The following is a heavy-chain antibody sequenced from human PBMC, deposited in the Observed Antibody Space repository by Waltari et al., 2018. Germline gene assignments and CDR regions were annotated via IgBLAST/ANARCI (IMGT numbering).Heavy chain of an antibody. J-gene: IGHJ4*02. Sequence: VQLQESGPGLVKPSGSLRLSCAASGFTFSSYAMSWVRQAPGKGLEWVSAISGSGGSTYYADSVKGRFTISRDNSKNTLYLQMNSLRAEDTAVYYCAKNTYVELIPPFDYWGQGTLVTVSS. V-gene: IGHV3-23*01. CDR1: GFTFSSYA. CDR3: AKNTYVELIPPFDY. CDR2: ISGSGGST. D-gene: IGHD4-17*01.